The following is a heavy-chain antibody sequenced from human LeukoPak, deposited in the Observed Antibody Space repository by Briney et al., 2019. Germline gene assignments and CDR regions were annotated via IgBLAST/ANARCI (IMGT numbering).Heavy chain of an antibody. CDR2: IYYSGST. Sequence: PSETLSLTCTVSGGSISSSSYYWGWIRQPPGKGLEWTGSIYYSGSTYYNPSLKSRVTISVDTSKNQLSLKLSSVTAADTAVYYCARQPSLYSSSWYYRPYYFDYWGQGTLVTVSS. V-gene: IGHV4-39*01. D-gene: IGHD6-13*01. CDR3: ARQPSLYSSSWYYRPYYFDY. J-gene: IGHJ4*02. CDR1: GGSISSSSYY.